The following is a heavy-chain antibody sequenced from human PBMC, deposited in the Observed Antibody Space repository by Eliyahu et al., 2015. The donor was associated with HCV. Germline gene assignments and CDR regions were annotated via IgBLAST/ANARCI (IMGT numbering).Heavy chain of an antibody. CDR3: ARAHAEGPRDSSGYQGPFDY. CDR2: ISSSGSTI. CDR1: GFTFSXYX. Sequence: QVQLVESGGGLVKPGGSLRLSCAASGFTFSXYXMSWIRQAPGKGLEXVSYISSSGSTIYYADSVKGRFTISRDNAKNSLYLQMNSLRAEDTAVYYCARAHAEGPRDSSGYQGPFDYWGQGTLVTVSS. V-gene: IGHV3-11*01. D-gene: IGHD3-22*01. J-gene: IGHJ4*02.